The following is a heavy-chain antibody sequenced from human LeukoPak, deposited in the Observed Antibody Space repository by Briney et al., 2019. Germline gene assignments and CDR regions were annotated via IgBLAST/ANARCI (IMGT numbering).Heavy chain of an antibody. CDR2: IYHSGST. V-gene: IGHV4-38-2*02. CDR1: GYSISSGYY. J-gene: IGHJ4*02. Sequence: SETLSLTCTVSGYSISSGYYWGWIRPPPGNGLEWIGSIYHSGSTYYNPSLKSRVTISVDTSKNQFSLKLSSVTAADTAVYYCAREPSTWVVSSSWFAFDYWGQGTLVTVSS. CDR3: AREPSTWVVSSSWFAFDY. D-gene: IGHD6-13*01.